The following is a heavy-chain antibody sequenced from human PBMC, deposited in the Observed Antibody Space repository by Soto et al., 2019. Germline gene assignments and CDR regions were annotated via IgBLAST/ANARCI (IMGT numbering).Heavy chain of an antibody. CDR2: IYYSGST. V-gene: IGHV4-59*01. Sequence: SETLSLTCTVSGGSISSYYWSWIRQPPGKGLEWIGYIYYSGSTNYNPSLKSRVTISVDTSKNQFSLKLSSVTAADTAVYYCARGRDAIDYSYCMDVWGQGTTVTVSS. J-gene: IGHJ6*02. D-gene: IGHD2-8*01. CDR1: GGSISSYY. CDR3: ARGRDAIDYSYCMDV.